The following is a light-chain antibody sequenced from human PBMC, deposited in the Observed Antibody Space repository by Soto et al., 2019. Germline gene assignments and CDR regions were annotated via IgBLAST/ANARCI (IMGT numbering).Light chain of an antibody. V-gene: IGKV3-20*01. CDR2: GAS. CDR3: QQYGSSPLT. Sequence: EIVFTQSPGTLALFPGEKATLSFRASQSVSSSYLAWYQQKPGQAPRLLIYGASSRATGIPDRFSGSGSGTDFTLTISRLEPEDFAVYYCQQYGSSPLTFGGGTKVDIK. CDR1: QSVSSSY. J-gene: IGKJ4*01.